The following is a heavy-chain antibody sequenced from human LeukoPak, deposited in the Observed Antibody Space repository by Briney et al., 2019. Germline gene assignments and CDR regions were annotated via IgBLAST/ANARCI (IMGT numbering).Heavy chain of an antibody. V-gene: IGHV3-21*04. CDR1: GFTFSDYS. CDR3: ATRDRRYYGMDV. Sequence: PGGSLRLSCAASGFTFSDYSMNWVRQAPGMGLEWVSSISSESTYILYADSVKGRFTISRDNAKNSLYLQMDSLRAEDTAVYYCATRDRRYYGMDVWGQGTTVTVSS. J-gene: IGHJ6*02. CDR2: ISSESTYI. D-gene: IGHD5-24*01.